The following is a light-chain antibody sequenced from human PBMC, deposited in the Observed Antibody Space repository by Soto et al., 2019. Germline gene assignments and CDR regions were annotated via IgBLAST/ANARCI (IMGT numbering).Light chain of an antibody. CDR2: GAS. CDR3: QQYDYWPPWT. V-gene: IGKV3-15*01. CDR1: QTVGNN. J-gene: IGKJ1*01. Sequence: EIVMAQSPATLSVAPGERATLSCRASQTVGNNLAWYQHRPGQAPRLLIYGASTRATGIPARFSGSGSGTEFTLTISSLQSEDSAVYYCQQYDYWPPWTFGQGTKVDIK.